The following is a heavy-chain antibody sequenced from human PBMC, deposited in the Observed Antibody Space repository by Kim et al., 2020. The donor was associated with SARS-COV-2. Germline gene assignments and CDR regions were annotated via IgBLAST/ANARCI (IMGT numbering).Heavy chain of an antibody. V-gene: IGHV3-53*01. CDR2: IFSGDYT. CDR1: GFTVSSNY. Sequence: GGSLRLSCEASGFTVSSNYMSWVRQAPGKGLEWVSVIFSGDYTNYADSVKGRSIISRDNSKNTLYLLLNSLRAEDTAVYYCARLPGNNYFDYWGQGTLGT. J-gene: IGHJ4*02. CDR3: ARLPGNNYFDY. D-gene: IGHD1-1*01.